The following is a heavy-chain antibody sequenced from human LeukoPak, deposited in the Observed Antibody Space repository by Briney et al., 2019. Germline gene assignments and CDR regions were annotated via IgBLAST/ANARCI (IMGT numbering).Heavy chain of an antibody. D-gene: IGHD2-2*01. CDR2: MNPNSANR. J-gene: IGHJ4*02. V-gene: IGHV1-8*01. CDR3: ARAGYCSTTSCPPFDY. Sequence: ASVKVSCKASGYTFTNYDINWVRQATGQGLEWMGWMNPNSANRGYAQKLQGRVTMTRDTSISTAYMELSSLRSEDTAVYYCARAGYCSTTSCPPFDYWGQGTLVTVSS. CDR1: GYTFTNYD.